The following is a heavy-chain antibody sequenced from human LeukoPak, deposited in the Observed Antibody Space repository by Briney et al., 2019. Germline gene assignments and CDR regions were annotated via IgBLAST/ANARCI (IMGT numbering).Heavy chain of an antibody. CDR1: GYTFTGYY. CDR3: ARDIRGGYYYDSSGYPDY. Sequence: GASVTVSFKASGYTFTGYYMHWVRQAPGQGLEWMGWINPNSGGTNYAQQFQGRVTMTRDTSITTAYMELSRLRSDDTAVYYCARDIRGGYYYDSSGYPDYWGQGTLVTVSS. CDR2: INPNSGGT. V-gene: IGHV1-2*02. J-gene: IGHJ4*02. D-gene: IGHD3-22*01.